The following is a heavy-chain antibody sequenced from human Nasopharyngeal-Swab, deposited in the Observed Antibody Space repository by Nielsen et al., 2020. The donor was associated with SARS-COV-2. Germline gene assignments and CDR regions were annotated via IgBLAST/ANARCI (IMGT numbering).Heavy chain of an antibody. D-gene: IGHD6-13*01. Sequence: SETLSLTCTVSGGSISSYHWGWIRQPPGKGLEWIGSIHYSGSTYYNPSLKSRVTISVDTSKNQFSLKLSSVTATDTAVYYCARQVAAAEDFQHWGQGTLVTVSS. CDR1: GGSISSYH. CDR2: IHYSGST. J-gene: IGHJ1*01. V-gene: IGHV4-39*01. CDR3: ARQVAAAEDFQH.